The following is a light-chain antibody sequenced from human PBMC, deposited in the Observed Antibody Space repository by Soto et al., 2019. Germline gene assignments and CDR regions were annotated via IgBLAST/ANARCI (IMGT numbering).Light chain of an antibody. Sequence: QSVLTQSPSASASLGASVKLTCTLSSGHSRYAIAWHQQQPEKGPRYLMKLNSDGSHTKGDGIPDRFSGSSSGAERYLSIARLQSEDEDDYYCQTGGTGILFGGGTKLTVL. CDR3: QTGGTGIL. V-gene: IGLV4-69*01. CDR2: LNSDGSH. J-gene: IGLJ2*01. CDR1: SGHSRYA.